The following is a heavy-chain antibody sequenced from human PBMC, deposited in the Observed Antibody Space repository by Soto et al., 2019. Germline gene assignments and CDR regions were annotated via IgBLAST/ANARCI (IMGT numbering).Heavy chain of an antibody. J-gene: IGHJ5*02. CDR3: ARDDGYYEYNWFDP. Sequence: QVQLVQSGAEVKKSGSSVKVSCKASGGTFSSYAISWVRQAPGQGLEWMGGIIPIFGTANYAQKFQGRVTXXAXEXXSTAYMELSSLRSEDTAVYYCARDDGYYEYNWFDPWGQGTLVTVSS. CDR2: IIPIFGTA. CDR1: GGTFSSYA. D-gene: IGHD3-22*01. V-gene: IGHV1-69*12.